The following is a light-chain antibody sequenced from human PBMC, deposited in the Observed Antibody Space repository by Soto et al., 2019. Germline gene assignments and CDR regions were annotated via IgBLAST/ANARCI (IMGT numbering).Light chain of an antibody. Sequence: DIQMTPSPSSVSASIGDRVTITCRANQVADSWLGWCQLKPGKAPKFLLQAASPLQSGVPSRFSGSGSGTEFTSTINNLLPEDSANYFCQQLKSFPPTFGAGAKVEI. CDR2: AAS. J-gene: IGKJ4*01. V-gene: IGKV1D-12*01. CDR3: QQLKSFPPT. CDR1: QVADSW.